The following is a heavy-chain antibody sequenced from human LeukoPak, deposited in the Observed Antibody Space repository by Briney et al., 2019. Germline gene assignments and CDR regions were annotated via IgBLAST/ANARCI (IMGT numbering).Heavy chain of an antibody. V-gene: IGHV3-66*01. CDR1: GFTVSSNY. Sequence: PGGSLRLSCAASGFTVSSNYMNWVRQAPGKGLEWVSVIYTGGTTYYADSVKGRFTISRDNSKNTLYLQMNSLRAEDTALYYCARGGPGYYLDYWGQGTLVTVSP. CDR3: ARGGPGYYLDY. J-gene: IGHJ4*02. CDR2: IYTGGTT.